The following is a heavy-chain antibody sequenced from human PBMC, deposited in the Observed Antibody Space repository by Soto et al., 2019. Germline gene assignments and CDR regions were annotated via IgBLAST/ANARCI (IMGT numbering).Heavy chain of an antibody. D-gene: IGHD3-3*02. V-gene: IGHV1-69*04. J-gene: IGHJ4*02. CDR1: GCTFSSYA. Sequence: SVKVSCKASGCTFSSYAISWVRQAPGQGLEWMGRISPNIGGTYDAQKFQGRVTITADKSTSTAYMELSCLSSVDTAVYYCARDPISRAPFWGQGTMVTVSS. CDR3: ARDPISRAPF. CDR2: ISPNIGGT.